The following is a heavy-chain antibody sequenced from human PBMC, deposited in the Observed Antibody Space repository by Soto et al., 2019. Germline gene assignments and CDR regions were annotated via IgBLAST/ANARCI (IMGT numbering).Heavy chain of an antibody. V-gene: IGHV3-11*01. CDR2: ISSSGSTI. Sequence: GGSLRLSCAASGFTFSDYYMSWIRQAPGKGLEWVSYISSSGSTIYYADSVKGRFTISRDNAKNSLYLQMNSLRAEDKAVYYCARDMSEDIVVVPAGFDYWGQGTLVTVSS. J-gene: IGHJ4*02. CDR3: ARDMSEDIVVVPAGFDY. D-gene: IGHD2-2*01. CDR1: GFTFSDYY.